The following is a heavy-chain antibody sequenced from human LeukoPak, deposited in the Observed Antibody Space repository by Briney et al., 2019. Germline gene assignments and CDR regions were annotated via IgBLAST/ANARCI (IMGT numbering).Heavy chain of an antibody. CDR1: GGSISSYY. V-gene: IGHV4-59*01. Sequence: SETLSLTCTVSGGSISSYYWSWIRQPPGKGPEWIGYIYYSGSTNYNPSLKSRVTISVDTSKNQFSLKLSSVTAADTAVYYCARSLLTPYYYGSGSYYNVNWFDPWGQGTLVTVSS. J-gene: IGHJ5*02. CDR2: IYYSGST. D-gene: IGHD3-10*01. CDR3: ARSLLTPYYYGSGSYYNVNWFDP.